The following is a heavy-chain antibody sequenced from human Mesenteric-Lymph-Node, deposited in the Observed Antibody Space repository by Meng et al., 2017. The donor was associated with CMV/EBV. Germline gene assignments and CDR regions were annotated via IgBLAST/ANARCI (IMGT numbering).Heavy chain of an antibody. J-gene: IGHJ4*02. CDR3: ARRSDSDY. D-gene: IGHD4-17*01. CDR1: GLTFRSYW. CDR2: IDSDGTTT. Sequence: RGSLRLSCAASGLTFRSYWMHWVRQTPGKGLVWVSRIDSDGTTTSYADSVRGRFTISRDNAKNTLYLQMNSLRAEDTAVYYCARRSDSDYWGQGTLVTVSS. V-gene: IGHV3-74*01.